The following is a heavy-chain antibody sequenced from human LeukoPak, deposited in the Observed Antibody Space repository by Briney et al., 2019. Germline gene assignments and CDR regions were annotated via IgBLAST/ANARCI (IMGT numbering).Heavy chain of an antibody. V-gene: IGHV1-18*01. CDR3: ARDPLSYCSSTSCHGYYYGMDV. D-gene: IGHD2-2*01. J-gene: IGHJ6*02. CDR1: GYTFTSYG. CDR2: ISAYNGNT. Sequence: ASVKVSYKASGYTFTSYGISWVRQAPGQGLEWMGWISAYNGNTNYAQKLQGRVTMTTDTSTSTAYMELRSLRSDDTAVYYCARDPLSYCSSTSCHGYYYGMDVWGQGTTVTVSS.